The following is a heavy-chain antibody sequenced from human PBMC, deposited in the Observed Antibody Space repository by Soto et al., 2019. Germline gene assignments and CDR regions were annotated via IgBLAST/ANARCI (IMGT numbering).Heavy chain of an antibody. J-gene: IGHJ4*02. CDR3: ARSDYGDYVNY. V-gene: IGHV4-59*01. CDR2: IYYSGST. CDR1: GGSISSYY. Sequence: KTSETLSLTCTVSGGSISSYYWSWIRQPPGKGLEWIGYIYYSGSTNYNPSLKSRVTISVDTSKNQLSLKLSSVTAADTAVYYCARSDYGDYVNYWGQGTLVTVSS. D-gene: IGHD4-17*01.